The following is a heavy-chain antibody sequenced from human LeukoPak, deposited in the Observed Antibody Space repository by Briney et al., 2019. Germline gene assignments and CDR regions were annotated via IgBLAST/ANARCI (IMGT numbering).Heavy chain of an antibody. CDR2: ISATGGST. D-gene: IGHD1-26*01. J-gene: IGHJ3*02. CDR3: AKAATSGRTRDAFDI. Sequence: GGSLRLSCAASGFTISSNYMSWVRQAPGKGLEWVSVISATGGSTYYGDSVKGRFTISRDNSKNTLYLQMNSLRAEDTAVYYCAKAATSGRTRDAFDIWGQGTMATVSS. CDR1: GFTISSNY. V-gene: IGHV3-23*01.